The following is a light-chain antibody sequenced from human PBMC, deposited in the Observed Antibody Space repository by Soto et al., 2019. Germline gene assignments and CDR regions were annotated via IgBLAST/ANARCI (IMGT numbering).Light chain of an antibody. CDR2: DDS. J-gene: IGLJ2*01. V-gene: IGLV3-1*01. CDR1: KLGGKY. CDR3: QAWDSSVV. Sequence: SYELTQPPSVSVSPGQTASMTCSGAKLGGKYVCWYQQKPGQSPVLVIYDDSKRPSGIPERFSGSNSGNTATLTISGTQAMDEADYYCQAWDSSVVFGGGTQLTVL.